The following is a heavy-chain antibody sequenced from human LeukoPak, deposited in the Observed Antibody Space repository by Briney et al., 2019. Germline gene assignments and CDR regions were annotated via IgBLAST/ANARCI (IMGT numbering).Heavy chain of an antibody. CDR1: GYTFTGYY. CDR2: INPNSGGT. D-gene: IGHD1-26*01. V-gene: IGHV1-2*02. Sequence: ASVKVSCKASGYTFTGYYMHWVRQAPGQGLEWMGWINPNSGGTNYAQKFQGRVTMTRDMSTSTVYMELSSLRSEDTAVYYCARDLSVYWYFDYWGQGTLVTVSS. J-gene: IGHJ4*02. CDR3: ARDLSVYWYFDY.